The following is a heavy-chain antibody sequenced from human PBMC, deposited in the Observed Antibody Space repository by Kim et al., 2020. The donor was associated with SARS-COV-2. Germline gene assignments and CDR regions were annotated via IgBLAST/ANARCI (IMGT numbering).Heavy chain of an antibody. J-gene: IGHJ6*02. CDR1: GFTFSSYG. Sequence: GGSLRLSCAASGFTFSSYGMHWVRQAPGKGLEWVAVISYDGSNKYYADSVKGRFTISRDNSKNTLYLQMNSLRAEDTAVYYCAKDLGANYDRYYYYGMDVWGQGTPVTVSS. CDR2: ISYDGSNK. V-gene: IGHV3-30*18. CDR3: AKDLGANYDRYYYYGMDV. D-gene: IGHD3-22*01.